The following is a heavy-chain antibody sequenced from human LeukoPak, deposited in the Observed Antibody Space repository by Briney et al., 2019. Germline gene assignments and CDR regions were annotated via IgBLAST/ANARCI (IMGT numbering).Heavy chain of an antibody. CDR1: GFTFSSYS. D-gene: IGHD2-2*01. CDR2: ISSSRNTI. V-gene: IGHV3-48*01. J-gene: IGHJ4*02. CDR3: SPGYWSGSSCTHYFDF. Sequence: GGSLRLSCAASGFTFSSYSMNWVRQAPGKGLEWVSYISSSRNTIYYADSVKGRFTVSRDNAKNPLYLQMNSPRVEDTGVVYCSPGYWSGSSCTHYFDFGSQGTLVTVSS.